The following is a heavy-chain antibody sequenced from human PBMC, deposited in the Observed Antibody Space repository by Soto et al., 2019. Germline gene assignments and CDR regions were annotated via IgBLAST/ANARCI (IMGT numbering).Heavy chain of an antibody. V-gene: IGHV4-30-2*01. J-gene: IGHJ5*02. D-gene: IGHD3-3*01. CDR1: GGSISSGGYS. CDR3: ARDRGKIFHRSWVET. Sequence: PSETLSLTCAVSGGSISSGGYSWSWIRLPPGKGLEWIGYIYHSGSTYYNQSLKSRVTISVDRSKNQFSLKLSSVTAADTAVYYGARDRGKIFHRSWVETWGKETKVT. CDR2: IYHSGST.